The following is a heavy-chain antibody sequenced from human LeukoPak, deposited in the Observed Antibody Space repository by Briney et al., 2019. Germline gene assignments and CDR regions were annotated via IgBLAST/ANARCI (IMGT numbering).Heavy chain of an antibody. CDR2: IYYSGST. CDR1: GGSISSSSYY. Sequence: SETLSLTCTVSGGSISSSSYYWGWIRQPPGKGLEWIGSIYYSGSTYYNPSLKSRVTISVDTSKNQFSLKLSSVTAADTAVYYCARLTRMVSYYYYGMDVWGQGTTVTVSS. J-gene: IGHJ6*02. V-gene: IGHV4-39*01. CDR3: ARLTRMVSYYYYGMDV. D-gene: IGHD5-18*01.